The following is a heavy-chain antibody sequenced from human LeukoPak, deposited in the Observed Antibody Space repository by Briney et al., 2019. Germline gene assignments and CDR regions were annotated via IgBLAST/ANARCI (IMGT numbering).Heavy chain of an antibody. Sequence: ASVKVSCKVSGYTLTELSMHWVRQAPGKGLEWMGGFDPEDGETIYAQKFQGRVTMTEDTSTDAAYMELSSLRSEDTAVYYCATQHYYDSSGYSDYWGQGTLVTVSS. V-gene: IGHV1-24*01. CDR1: GYTLTELS. CDR2: FDPEDGET. CDR3: ATQHYYDSSGYSDY. J-gene: IGHJ4*02. D-gene: IGHD3-22*01.